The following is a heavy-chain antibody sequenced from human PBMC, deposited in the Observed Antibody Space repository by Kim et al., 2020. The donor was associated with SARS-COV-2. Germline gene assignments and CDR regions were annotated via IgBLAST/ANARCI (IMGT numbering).Heavy chain of an antibody. D-gene: IGHD6-19*01. Sequence: SETLSLTCAVYGGSFSGYYWSWIRQPPGKGLEWIGEINHSGSTNYNPSLKSRVTISVDTSKNQFSLKLSSVTAADTAVYYCARAGYSSGSNFDYWGQGTLVTVSS. CDR1: GGSFSGYY. CDR2: INHSGST. CDR3: ARAGYSSGSNFDY. V-gene: IGHV4-34*01. J-gene: IGHJ4*02.